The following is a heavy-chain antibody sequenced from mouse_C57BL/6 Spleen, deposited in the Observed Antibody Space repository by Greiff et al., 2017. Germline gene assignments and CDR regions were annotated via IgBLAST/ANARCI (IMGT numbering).Heavy chain of an antibody. D-gene: IGHD2-3*01. CDR3: ARGDGYYEGYFDV. Sequence: DVKLVESGGGLVKPGGSLKLSCAASGFTFSDYGMHWVRQAPEKGLEWVAYISSGSSTIYYADTVKGRFTISRDNAKNTLFLQMTSLRSEDTAMYYCARGDGYYEGYFDVWGTGTTVTVSS. CDR1: GFTFSDYG. CDR2: ISSGSSTI. V-gene: IGHV5-17*01. J-gene: IGHJ1*03.